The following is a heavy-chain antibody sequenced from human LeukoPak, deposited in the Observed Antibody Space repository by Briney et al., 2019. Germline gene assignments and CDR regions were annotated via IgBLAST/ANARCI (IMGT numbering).Heavy chain of an antibody. V-gene: IGHV4-38-2*02. J-gene: IGHJ5*02. CDR2: IYHSGTT. CDR3: ASGYCSGGSCYSGWFDP. D-gene: IGHD2-15*01. Sequence: SETLSLTCTVSGYSISSGYFWGWIGRPPGRGLEWIGIIYHSGTTYYNPSLKSRVTISVDTSKNQFSLKLSSVTAADTAVYYCASGYCSGGSCYSGWFDPWGQGTLVTVSS. CDR1: GYSISSGYF.